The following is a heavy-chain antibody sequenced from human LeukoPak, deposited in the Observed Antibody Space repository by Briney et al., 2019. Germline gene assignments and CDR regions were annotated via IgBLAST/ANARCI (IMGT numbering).Heavy chain of an antibody. J-gene: IGHJ4*02. CDR3: TTVGYCTNGECYGFDY. CDR1: GFTFSKAW. Sequence: GGSLRVSCAASGFTFSKAWMSWVRQAPGKGLEWVGRIKSKIDGGTTDYAAPVKGRFTISRDDSKNTVYLQMNSLKTEDTAVYYCTTVGYCTNGECYGFDYWGQGTLAIVS. CDR2: IKSKIDGGTT. V-gene: IGHV3-15*01. D-gene: IGHD2-8*01.